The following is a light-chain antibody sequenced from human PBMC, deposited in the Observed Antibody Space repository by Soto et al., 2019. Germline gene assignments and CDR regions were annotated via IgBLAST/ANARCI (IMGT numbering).Light chain of an antibody. Sequence: IVLTQSPVTLALSPGESAVLSCSASQSVSTSLDWYQHKPGQDPRLFIYDSSKRAPGIPARFTVSGSGTDFTLTISSLEPEDIAVYYCQVRDVCPSFGQGKKMEIK. CDR2: DSS. J-gene: IGKJ1*01. CDR3: QVRDVCPS. CDR1: QSVSTS. V-gene: IGKV3-11*01.